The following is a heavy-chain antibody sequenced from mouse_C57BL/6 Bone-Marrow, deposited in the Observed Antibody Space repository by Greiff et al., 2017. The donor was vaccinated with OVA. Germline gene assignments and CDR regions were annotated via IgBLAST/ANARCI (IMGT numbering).Heavy chain of an antibody. CDR3: ARNSSYWYFDV. Sequence: QVQLQQPGAELVKPGASVKLSCKASGYTFTSYWMQWVKQRTGQGLEWIGEIDPSDSYTNYIQKFQGTATLLVYTPSSTAYMQLSSLTSEDSAVDYCARNSSYWYFDVWGTGTTVTVSS. V-gene: IGHV1-50*01. CDR1: GYTFTSYW. D-gene: IGHD1-1*01. CDR2: IDPSDSYT. J-gene: IGHJ1*03.